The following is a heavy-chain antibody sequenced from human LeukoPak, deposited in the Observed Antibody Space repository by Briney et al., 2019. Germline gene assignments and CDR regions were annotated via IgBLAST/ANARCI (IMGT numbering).Heavy chain of an antibody. CDR2: IYYSGST. D-gene: IGHD2-15*01. J-gene: IGHJ6*02. V-gene: IGHV4-61*01. CDR1: GGSISSSSYY. Sequence: SETLSLTCTVSGGSISSSSYYWGWIRQPPGKGLEWIGYIYYSGSTNYNPSLKSRVTISVDTSKNQFSLKLSSVTAADTAVYYCARDYCSGGSCDYYYYYGMDVWGQGTTVTVSS. CDR3: ARDYCSGGSCDYYYYYGMDV.